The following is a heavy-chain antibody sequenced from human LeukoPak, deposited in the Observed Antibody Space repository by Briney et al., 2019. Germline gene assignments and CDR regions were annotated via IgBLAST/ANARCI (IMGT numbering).Heavy chain of an antibody. Sequence: GGSLRLSCAASGFTFGTYGMSWVRQAPGKGLEWVSAISGSGGSTYYADSVKGRFTISRDTSKDTLYLQMNSLRAEDTAVYFCARGTVSIPSYYLGMDVWGQGTTVTVSS. CDR3: ARGTVSIPSYYLGMDV. D-gene: IGHD2-21*01. J-gene: IGHJ6*02. V-gene: IGHV3-23*01. CDR2: ISGSGGST. CDR1: GFTFGTYG.